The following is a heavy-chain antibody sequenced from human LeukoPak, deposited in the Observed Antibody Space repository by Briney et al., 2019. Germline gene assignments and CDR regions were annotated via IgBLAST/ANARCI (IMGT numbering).Heavy chain of an antibody. CDR3: ARSQDGVAAAPFDY. D-gene: IGHD6-13*01. V-gene: IGHV4-4*07. Sequence: PSETLSLTCTVSGGSISSYYWSWIRQPAGKGLEWVGRIYTSGSTNYNPSLKSRVTMSVDTSKNQFSLKLSSVTAADTAVYYCARSQDGVAAAPFDYWGQGTLVTVSS. J-gene: IGHJ4*02. CDR2: IYTSGST. CDR1: GGSISSYY.